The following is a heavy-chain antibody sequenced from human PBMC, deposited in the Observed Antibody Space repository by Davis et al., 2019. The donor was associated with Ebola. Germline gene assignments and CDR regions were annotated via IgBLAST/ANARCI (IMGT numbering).Heavy chain of an antibody. D-gene: IGHD1-1*01. J-gene: IGHJ3*02. CDR2: IYPGDSDT. V-gene: IGHV5-51*01. CDR3: ASPTGTTGAVGAFDI. Sequence: KVSCKASGYSFTSYWIGWVRQMPGKGLEWMGIIYPGDSDTRYSPSFQGQVTISADKSISTAYLQWSSLKASDTAMYYCASPTGTTGAVGAFDIWGQGTMVTVSS. CDR1: GYSFTSYW.